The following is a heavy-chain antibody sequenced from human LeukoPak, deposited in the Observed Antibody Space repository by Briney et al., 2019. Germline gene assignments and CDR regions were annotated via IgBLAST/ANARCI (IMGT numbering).Heavy chain of an antibody. V-gene: IGHV3-15*01. CDR3: TTWNY. CDR1: GFTLNNAW. CDR2: IKSKTENGTL. J-gene: IGHJ4*02. Sequence: GGSLTLSCAPSGFTLNNAWMSWARQPPGRGLDWVGRIKSKTENGTLDYAAPVKGRFTISRDDSKNTLYLQMNSLKTEDTAVYYCTTWNYWGQGTLVTVSS.